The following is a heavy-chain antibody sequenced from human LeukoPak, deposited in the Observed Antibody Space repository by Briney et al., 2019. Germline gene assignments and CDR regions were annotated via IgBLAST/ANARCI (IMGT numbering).Heavy chain of an antibody. D-gene: IGHD4-17*01. J-gene: IGHJ4*02. CDR1: GGSISNYY. CDR3: ARSLATVTAGLVGY. Sequence: SETLSLTCTVSGGSISNYYWNWIRQTPGKGLEWIGYIYYSGSTNYNPSLKSRVTISVDTSKNQFSLKLSSVTAADTAVYYCARSLATVTAGLVGYWGQGTLVTVSS. V-gene: IGHV4-59*01. CDR2: IYYSGST.